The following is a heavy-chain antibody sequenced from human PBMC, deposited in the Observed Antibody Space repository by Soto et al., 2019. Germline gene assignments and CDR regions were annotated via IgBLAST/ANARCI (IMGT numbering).Heavy chain of an antibody. J-gene: IGHJ6*03. CDR2: INSDGSGI. CDR1: GFTFSSYW. CDR3: AYTTVRYYYYYYMDV. Sequence: GGSLRLSCAASGFTFSSYWMHWVRQAPGKGLVWVSRINSDGSGISYADSVKGRFTISRDNAKNTLYLQMNSLRAEDTAVYYCAYTTVRYYYYYYMDVWGKGTTVTVSS. D-gene: IGHD3-10*01. V-gene: IGHV3-74*01.